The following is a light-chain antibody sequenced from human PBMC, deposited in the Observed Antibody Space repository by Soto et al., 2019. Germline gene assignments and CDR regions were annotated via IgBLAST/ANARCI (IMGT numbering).Light chain of an antibody. CDR2: GAS. V-gene: IGKV3D-15*01. CDR3: QQYNKWPAEIT. CDR1: QSVRTK. J-gene: IGKJ5*01. Sequence: ETVMTQSPATLSVSPGERATLSCRASQSVRTKLAWYQQKPGEAPRLLIYGASSRATGIPARFSGSGSGTEFTLNISSLQSEDSGVYYCQQYNKWPAEITFGQGARREIK.